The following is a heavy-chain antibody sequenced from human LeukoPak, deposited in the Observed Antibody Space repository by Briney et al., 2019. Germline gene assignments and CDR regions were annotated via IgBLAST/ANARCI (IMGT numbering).Heavy chain of an antibody. J-gene: IGHJ4*02. CDR3: TTMRELEFEEYYFDS. CDR2: IYPGDSDT. V-gene: IGHV5-51*01. CDR1: GYSITTYW. D-gene: IGHD1-1*01. Sequence: GESLKISCQGSGYSITTYWIGWVCQKPGKGLEWLGSIYPGDSDTTYNPSFQGQVTISVDKSISTAYLQWSSLRASDTAMYYCTTMRELEFEEYYFDSWGQETLVTVSS.